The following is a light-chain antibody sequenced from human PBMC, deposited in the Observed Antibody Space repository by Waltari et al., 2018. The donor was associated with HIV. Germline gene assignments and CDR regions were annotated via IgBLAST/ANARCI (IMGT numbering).Light chain of an antibody. V-gene: IGLV2-23*02. CDR2: EVS. CDR3: CSYAGTSTVV. Sequence: QSALTQPASVSGSPGQSMTIPCTGTSSDFGSYNLVSWYQQHPGKAPKLMIYEVSKRPSGVSNRFSGSKSGNTASLTISGLQAEYEADYYCCSYAGTSTVVFGGGTKLTVL. CDR1: SSDFGSYNL. J-gene: IGLJ2*01.